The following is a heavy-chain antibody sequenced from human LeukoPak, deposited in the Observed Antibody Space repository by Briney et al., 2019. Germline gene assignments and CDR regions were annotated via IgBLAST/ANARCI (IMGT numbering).Heavy chain of an antibody. CDR1: GGTFSSYA. CDR3: ASLTGTNWFDP. J-gene: IGHJ5*02. Sequence: SVTVSCTASGGTFSSYAISWVRQAPGQGLEWMGRIIPILGIANYAQKFQGRVTITADKSTSTAYMELSSLRSEDTAVYYCASLTGTNWFDPWGQGTLVTVSS. V-gene: IGHV1-69*04. D-gene: IGHD7-27*01. CDR2: IIPILGIA.